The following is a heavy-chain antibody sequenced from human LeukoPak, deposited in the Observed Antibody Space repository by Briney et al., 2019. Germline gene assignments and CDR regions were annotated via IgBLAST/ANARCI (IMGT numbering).Heavy chain of an antibody. J-gene: IGHJ3*02. D-gene: IGHD1-14*01. CDR2: INPNSGGT. CDR1: GYLFTGFY. V-gene: IGHV1-2*02. CDR3: ARGHGILRVGGFAFDI. Sequence: ASVKVSCKTSGYLFTGFYIHWVRQVPGQGLEWMGWINPNSGGTDSAQKFQGKVTMTRDTSITTAYMELSSLRSDDTVVYYCARGHGILRVGGFAFDIWGQGTMVTVSS.